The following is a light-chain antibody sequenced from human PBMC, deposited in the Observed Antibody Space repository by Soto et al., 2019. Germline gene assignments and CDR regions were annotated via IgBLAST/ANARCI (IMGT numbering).Light chain of an antibody. CDR3: MQALQTPLT. CDR2: LGS. J-gene: IGKJ4*01. Sequence: DIVMTQSPLSLPVTPGEPASISCRSSQSLLHRNGYNYLDWDLQKPGQSPQLVIYLGSNRASGVPDRFSGSGSGTDFTLKISRVEAEDVWVYYCMQALQTPLTFGGGTKVEIK. CDR1: QSLLHRNGYNY. V-gene: IGKV2-28*01.